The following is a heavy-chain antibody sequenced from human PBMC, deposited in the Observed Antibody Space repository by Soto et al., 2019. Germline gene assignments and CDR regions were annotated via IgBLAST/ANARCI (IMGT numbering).Heavy chain of an antibody. CDR1: GFTFDDYA. V-gene: IGHV3-9*01. D-gene: IGHD2-2*01. CDR3: AKGGQLLSEGGGY. CDR2: ISWNSGSI. Sequence: EVQLVESGGGLVQPGRSLRLSCAASGFTFDDYAMHWVRQAPGKGLEWVSGISWNSGSIGYADSVKGRFTISRDNAKNALYPQMNSLGAEDTALYYCAKGGQLLSEGGGYWGQGTLVTVSS. J-gene: IGHJ4*02.